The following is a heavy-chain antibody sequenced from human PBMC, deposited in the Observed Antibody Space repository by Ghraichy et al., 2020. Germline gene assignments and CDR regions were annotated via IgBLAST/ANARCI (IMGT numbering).Heavy chain of an antibody. CDR3: ARHPITIGSSGWYVGYFDY. CDR1: GGSISSYY. Sequence: SETLSLTCTVSGGSISSYYWSWIRQPPGKGLEWIGYIYTSGSTNYNPSLKSRVTISVDTSKNQFSLKLSSVTAADTAVYYCARHPITIGSSGWYVGYFDYWGQGTLVTVSS. CDR2: IYTSGST. V-gene: IGHV4-4*09. D-gene: IGHD6-19*01. J-gene: IGHJ4*02.